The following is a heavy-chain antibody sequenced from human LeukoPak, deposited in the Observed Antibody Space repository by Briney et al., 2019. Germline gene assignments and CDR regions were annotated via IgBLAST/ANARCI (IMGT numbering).Heavy chain of an antibody. CDR3: ASLAVAGLSEGY. CDR1: GGSFSGYY. J-gene: IGHJ4*02. V-gene: IGHV4-39*01. CDR2: IYYSGST. Sequence: SETLSLTCAVYGGSFSGYYWAWIRQPPGKGLEWIASIYYSGSTYYNPSLKSRVTISVDTSRNQFSLKLSSVTAADTAAYCCASLAVAGLSEGYWGQGTLVIVSS. D-gene: IGHD6-19*01.